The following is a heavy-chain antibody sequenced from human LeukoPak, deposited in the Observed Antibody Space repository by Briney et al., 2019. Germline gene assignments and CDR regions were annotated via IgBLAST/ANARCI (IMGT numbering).Heavy chain of an antibody. CDR2: ITPDGSEI. CDR3: TRSLDY. D-gene: IGHD2-15*01. Sequence: GWALRLSCASSGFTLIVDWMDGVRQAPGKGVEGVANITPDGSEIYYVDSVKGRFTISRDNAKNSLYLQMNSLRVEDTAVYYCTRSLDYWGQGTLVTVSS. CDR1: GFTLIVDW. J-gene: IGHJ4*02. V-gene: IGHV3-7*02.